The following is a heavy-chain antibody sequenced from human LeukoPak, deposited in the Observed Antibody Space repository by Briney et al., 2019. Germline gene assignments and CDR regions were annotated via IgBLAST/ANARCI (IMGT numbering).Heavy chain of an antibody. CDR3: VRDSDDYYWALDS. D-gene: IGHD3-10*01. V-gene: IGHV6-1*01. CDR1: GDSVSNNIAT. CDR2: TYYRSRWGN. Sequence: SQTLSLTCAISGDSVSNNIATWNWVRQSPSRGLEWLGRTYYRSRWGNDYAISVKGRITINPDTSRNQFSLQLNSVTPEDTAVYYGVRDSDDYYWALDSWGQGTPVTVSS. J-gene: IGHJ4*02.